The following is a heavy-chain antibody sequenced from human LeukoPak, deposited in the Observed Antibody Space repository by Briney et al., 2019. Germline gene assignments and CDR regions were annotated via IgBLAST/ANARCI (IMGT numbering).Heavy chain of an antibody. Sequence: GGSLRLSCAASGFTISSYTMMWVRQAPGKGLEWVSYVSGSGSSIYYADSVKGRFSISRDNAKKSVYLQMHSLRVEDTAVYYCAREGVTYYDILTVPLTFDYWGQGTLVTVSS. D-gene: IGHD3-9*01. V-gene: IGHV3-48*01. CDR2: VSGSGSSI. J-gene: IGHJ4*02. CDR3: AREGVTYYDILTVPLTFDY. CDR1: GFTISSYT.